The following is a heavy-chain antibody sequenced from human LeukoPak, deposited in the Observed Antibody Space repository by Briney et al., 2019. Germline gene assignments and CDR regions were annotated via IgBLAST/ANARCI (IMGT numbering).Heavy chain of an antibody. V-gene: IGHV3-21*01. Sequence: GGSLRLSCAASEFDFTTYGMNRVRLAPGKGLEWVAYISGESSRIYYSDSVKGRFTISRDNAKNSLYLQMNSLRAEDTAVYHCARAAQHYDFWSGSHLDYMDVWGKGTTVTVSS. J-gene: IGHJ6*03. CDR3: ARAAQHYDFWSGSHLDYMDV. CDR2: ISGESSRI. CDR1: EFDFTTYG. D-gene: IGHD3-3*01.